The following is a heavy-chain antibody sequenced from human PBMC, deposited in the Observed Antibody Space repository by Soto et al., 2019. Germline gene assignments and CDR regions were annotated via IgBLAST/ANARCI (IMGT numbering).Heavy chain of an antibody. V-gene: IGHV6-1*01. CDR2: TSYRSKWYN. J-gene: IGHJ4*02. CDR1: GDSVSSNSAA. Sequence: SQTLSLTCVISGDSVSSNSAAWNWIRQSPSRGLEWLGRTSYRSKWYNDYAVSVKSRITINPDTSKNQFSLQLNSVTPEDTAVYYCARGGSIVVVPAAAGYYFDYWGQGTLVTVSS. D-gene: IGHD2-2*01. CDR3: ARGGSIVVVPAAAGYYFDY.